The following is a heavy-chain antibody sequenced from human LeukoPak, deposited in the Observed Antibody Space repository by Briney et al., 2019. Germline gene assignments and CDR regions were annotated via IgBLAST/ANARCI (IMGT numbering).Heavy chain of an antibody. CDR3: AGRGYDY. CDR2: ISDSGGNT. Sequence: PGGSLRLSCAASGFTFSSYDMNWVRQAPGKGLEWVSAISDSGGNTYYADSVKGRFTISRDNAKNTPYLQMNSLRAEDTAVYYCAGRGYDYWGQGTLVTVSS. D-gene: IGHD6-13*01. J-gene: IGHJ4*02. V-gene: IGHV3-23*01. CDR1: GFTFSSYD.